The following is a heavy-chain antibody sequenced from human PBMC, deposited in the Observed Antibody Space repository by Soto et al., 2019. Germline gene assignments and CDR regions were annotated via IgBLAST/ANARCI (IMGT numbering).Heavy chain of an antibody. CDR3: ARLRIATNNYKWFDP. J-gene: IGHJ5*02. CDR1: GAALNRGNYY. D-gene: IGHD2-21*01. V-gene: IGHV4-31*03. Sequence: SETLSLTCSVSGAALNRGNYYWSWIRQVPGKGLEWIGHIYVTGAVDYNPSLRDRITISQDTSERQFSLNLRLVTAADTAVYYCARLRIATNNYKWFDPWGQGTLVTVSS. CDR2: IYVTGAV.